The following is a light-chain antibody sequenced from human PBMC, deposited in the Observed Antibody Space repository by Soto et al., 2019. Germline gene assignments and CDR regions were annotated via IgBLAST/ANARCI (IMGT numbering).Light chain of an antibody. CDR3: QQYTDKWT. CDR2: KAS. CDR1: QSISSW. J-gene: IGKJ1*01. Sequence: DIQMTQSPSTLSASVGDRVTITCRASQSISSWLAWYQQKPGKAPNLLIYKASSLQSGVPSRFSGSGSGTEFTLTISSLQPDDCGTYYCQQYTDKWTSGQGTKVDIK. V-gene: IGKV1-5*03.